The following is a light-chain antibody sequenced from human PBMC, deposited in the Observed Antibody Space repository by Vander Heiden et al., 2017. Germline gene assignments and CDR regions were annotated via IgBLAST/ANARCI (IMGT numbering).Light chain of an antibody. Sequence: DIVMTQAPHSLAVSLGERATINCKSSQSVVYSANNKNYLAWYQQKPGQPPKLLIYWASTRESGVPDRFSGSGSGTDFTLTISSLQAEDVAVYYCQQYYTSPYTFGQGTKLEIK. CDR2: WAS. J-gene: IGKJ2*01. V-gene: IGKV4-1*01. CDR1: QSVVYSANNKNY. CDR3: QQYYTSPYT.